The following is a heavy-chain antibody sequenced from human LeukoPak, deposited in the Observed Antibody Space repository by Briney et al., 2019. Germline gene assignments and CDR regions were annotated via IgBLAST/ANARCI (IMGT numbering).Heavy chain of an antibody. CDR2: ISGSGGST. CDR3: ADQVRGWTSFDY. CDR1: GYTFSSYA. J-gene: IGHJ4*02. Sequence: GGSLRLSCAASGYTFSSYAMSWVRQAPGKGLEWVTAISGSGGSTYYADSVKGRFTISRDNSKNTLYLQMNSLRDEDTAVYYCADQVRGWTSFDYWGQGTLVTVSS. D-gene: IGHD6-19*01. V-gene: IGHV3-23*01.